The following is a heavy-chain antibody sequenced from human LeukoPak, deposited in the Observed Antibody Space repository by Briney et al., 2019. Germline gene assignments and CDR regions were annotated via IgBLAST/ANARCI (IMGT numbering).Heavy chain of an antibody. CDR3: ARVPYYDFWSGYYMGYYYYYGMDV. CDR2: ISYDGSNK. CDR1: GFTFISYA. D-gene: IGHD3-3*01. Sequence: GGSLRLSCAASGFTFISYAMHWVRQAPGKGLEWVAVISYDGSNKYYADSVKGRFTISRDNSKNTLYLQMNSLRAEDTAVYYCARVPYYDFWSGYYMGYYYYYGMDVWGQGTTVTVSS. J-gene: IGHJ6*02. V-gene: IGHV3-30*04.